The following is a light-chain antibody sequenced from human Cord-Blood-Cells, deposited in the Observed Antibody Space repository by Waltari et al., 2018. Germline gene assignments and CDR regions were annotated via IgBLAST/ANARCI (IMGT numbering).Light chain of an antibody. CDR3: QQYYSTPPT. CDR1: QSVLYSSNNKNY. J-gene: IGKJ4*01. CDR2: WAS. V-gene: IGKV4-1*01. Sequence: DIVMTQSPDSLDVSLGERATINCKYNQSVLYSSNNKNYLAWYQQKPGQPPKLLIYWASTRESGVPDRFSGSGSGTDFTLTISSLQAEDVAVYYCQQYYSTPPTFGGGTKVEIK.